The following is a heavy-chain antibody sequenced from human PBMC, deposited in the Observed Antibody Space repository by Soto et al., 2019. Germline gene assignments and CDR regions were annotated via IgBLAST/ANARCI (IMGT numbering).Heavy chain of an antibody. CDR1: GFTFSNAW. D-gene: IGHD6-19*01. Sequence: LRLSCAASGFTFSNAWMSWVRQAPGKGLEWVGRIKSKTDGGTTDYAAPVKGRFTISRDDSKNTLYLQMNSLKTEDTAVYYCTTDSEVAGPKDYYGMDVWGQGTTVTVSS. V-gene: IGHV3-15*01. CDR2: IKSKTDGGTT. CDR3: TTDSEVAGPKDYYGMDV. J-gene: IGHJ6*02.